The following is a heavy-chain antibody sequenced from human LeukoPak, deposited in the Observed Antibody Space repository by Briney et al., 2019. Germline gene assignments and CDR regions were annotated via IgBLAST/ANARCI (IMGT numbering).Heavy chain of an antibody. J-gene: IGHJ6*03. D-gene: IGHD1-1*01. CDR3: ARPYNWNDGSHYYMDV. CDR2: INPNSGGT. CDR1: GYTFTGYY. Sequence: ASVKVSCKASGYTFTGYYMHWVRQAPGQGLEWMGWINPNSGGTNYAQKFQGRVTMTRDTSISTAYMELSRLRSDDTAVYYCARPYNWNDGSHYYMDVWGKGTTVTVSS. V-gene: IGHV1-2*02.